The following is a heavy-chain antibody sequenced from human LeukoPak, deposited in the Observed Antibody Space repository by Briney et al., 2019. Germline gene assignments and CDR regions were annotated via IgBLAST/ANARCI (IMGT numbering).Heavy chain of an antibody. CDR2: ISYDGKVQ. J-gene: IGHJ4*02. V-gene: IGHV3-30*18. CDR1: GFSFSSYG. Sequence: PGGSLRLSCAASGFSFSSYGMQWVRQAPGKGLEWVGVISYDGKVQYYGDSVKGRITISRDNSKNTLYLQMNSLRAEDTAVYYCAKGGVYYYDSSGYYDWGQGTLVTVSS. CDR3: AKGGVYYYDSSGYYD. D-gene: IGHD3-22*01.